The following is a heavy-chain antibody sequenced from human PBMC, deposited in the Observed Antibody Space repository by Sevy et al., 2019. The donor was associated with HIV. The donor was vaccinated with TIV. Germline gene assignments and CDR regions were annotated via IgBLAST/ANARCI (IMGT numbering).Heavy chain of an antibody. CDR1: GGSVSSGRYY. J-gene: IGHJ6*02. CDR3: ARHGAVQLAFGTDV. Sequence: SETLSLTCTVSGGSVSSGRYYWSWIRQPPGKGLEWIGYFYDSGRTKYNPSLKSRVTIAVDMSKNLFSLKLTSVTAADTAVYYCARHGAVQLAFGTDVWGQGTRVTVSS. CDR2: FYDSGRT. V-gene: IGHV4-61*03. D-gene: IGHD1-1*01.